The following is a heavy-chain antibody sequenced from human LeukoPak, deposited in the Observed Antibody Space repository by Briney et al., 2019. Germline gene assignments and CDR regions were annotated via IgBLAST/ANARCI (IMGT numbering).Heavy chain of an antibody. J-gene: IGHJ4*02. CDR3: AKVSADNSHAVGFSFDS. D-gene: IGHD5-18*01. CDR1: GFTFRDYA. V-gene: IGHV3-30-3*01. CDR2: ISYEGSNE. Sequence: PGRSLRLSCAASGFTFRDYAMHWVRQAPRQGLDWVALISYEGSNEYYADSVKGRFTISRDTSKNNLYLEVNSLRAKDTAAYFCAKVSADNSHAVGFSFDSWGQGALVTVSS.